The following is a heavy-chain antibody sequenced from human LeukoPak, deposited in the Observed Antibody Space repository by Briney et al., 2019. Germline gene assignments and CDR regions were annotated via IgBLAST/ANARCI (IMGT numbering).Heavy chain of an antibody. CDR1: GGTFSSYA. Sequence: GASVKVSCKASGGTFSSYAISWVRQAPGQGLEWMGWINPNSGGTNYAQKFQGRVTMTRDTSISTAYMELSRLRSDDTAVYYCAREPFSPDILTGYRVPPDYWGQGTLVTVSS. V-gene: IGHV1-2*02. CDR2: INPNSGGT. CDR3: AREPFSPDILTGYRVPPDY. J-gene: IGHJ4*02. D-gene: IGHD3-9*01.